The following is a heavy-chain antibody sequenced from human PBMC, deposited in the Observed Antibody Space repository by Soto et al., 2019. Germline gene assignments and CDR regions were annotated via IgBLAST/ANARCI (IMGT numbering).Heavy chain of an antibody. Sequence: QVQLVQSGAEVKRPGSSVKVSCKASGDTFSFYSINWVRQAPGLGLEWMGRVNPILRLSNYAQRFQGRVTMTAYKSTSTAYMVISSLRSEDTAIYYCATSYGSGYRAFDYWGQGAQFIVSS. D-gene: IGHD3-10*01. CDR2: VNPILRLS. CDR3: ATSYGSGYRAFDY. CDR1: GDTFSFYS. V-gene: IGHV1-69*02. J-gene: IGHJ4*02.